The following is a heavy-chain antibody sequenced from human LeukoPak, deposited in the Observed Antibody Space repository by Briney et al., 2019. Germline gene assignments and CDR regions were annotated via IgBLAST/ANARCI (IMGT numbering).Heavy chain of an antibody. Sequence: GEINHSGSTNYNPSLKSRVTISVDTSKNQFSLKLSSVTAADTAVYYCARLGDSSGLRGFDPWGQGTLVTVSS. V-gene: IGHV4-34*01. J-gene: IGHJ5*02. CDR2: INHSGST. CDR3: ARLGDSSGLRGFDP. D-gene: IGHD3-22*01.